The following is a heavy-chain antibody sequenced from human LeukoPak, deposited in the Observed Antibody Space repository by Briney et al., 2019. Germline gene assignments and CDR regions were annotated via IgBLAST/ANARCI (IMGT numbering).Heavy chain of an antibody. CDR2: INHSGST. J-gene: IGHJ3*02. V-gene: IGHV4-34*01. CDR1: GGSFSGYY. CDR3: ARREDGNFDI. D-gene: IGHD4-23*01. Sequence: PSETLSLTCAVYGGSFSGYYWSWIRQPPGKGLEWIGEINHSGSTYYNPSLKSRVTISVDTSKNQFSLKLSSVTAADTAVYYCARREDGNFDIWGQGTMVTVSS.